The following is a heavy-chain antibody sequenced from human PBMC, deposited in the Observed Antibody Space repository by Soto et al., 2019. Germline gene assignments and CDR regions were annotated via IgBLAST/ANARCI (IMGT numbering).Heavy chain of an antibody. J-gene: IGHJ6*03. V-gene: IGHV1-69*02. CDR3: ASGAARTYYMDV. Sequence: ASVKVSCKASGGTFSSYTISWVRQAPGQGLEWIGRIIPILGIANYAQKYQGRVTITADKSTSTAYMELSSLRSEDTAVYYCASGAARTYYMDVWGKGTTVTVSS. CDR1: GGTFSSYT. D-gene: IGHD3-16*01. CDR2: IIPILGIA.